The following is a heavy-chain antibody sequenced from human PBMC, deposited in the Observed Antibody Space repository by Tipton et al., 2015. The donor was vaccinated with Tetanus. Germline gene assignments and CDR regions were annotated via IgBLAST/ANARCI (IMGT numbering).Heavy chain of an antibody. D-gene: IGHD3-10*01. J-gene: IGHJ4*02. CDR3: AREPSFGEYDY. V-gene: IGHV3-30-3*01. CDR2: ITSDGSTE. Sequence: QLVQSGGGVVQPGRSLRLSCAASGFTFSGYRLHWVRQAPGKGLEWVAAITSDGSTEYYPDSVKCRFTISRDNSKSTLFLQMNSLRNEDTAVYYCAREPSFGEYDYWGQGTLVTVSS. CDR1: GFTFSGYR.